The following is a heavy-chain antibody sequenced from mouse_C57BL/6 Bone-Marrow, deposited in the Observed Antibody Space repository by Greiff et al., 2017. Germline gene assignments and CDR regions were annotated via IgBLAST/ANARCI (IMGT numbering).Heavy chain of an antibody. Sequence: QVQLQQSGAELVRPGASVKLSCKASGYTFTDYYINWVKQRPGQGLEWIARIYPGSGNTYYNEKFKGKATLTAEKSSSTAYMQLSSLTSEDSAVYFWARYLLDAMDCWGQGTSVTVSS. V-gene: IGHV1-76*01. J-gene: IGHJ4*01. CDR2: IYPGSGNT. CDR3: ARYLLDAMDC. D-gene: IGHD1-1*01. CDR1: GYTFTDYY.